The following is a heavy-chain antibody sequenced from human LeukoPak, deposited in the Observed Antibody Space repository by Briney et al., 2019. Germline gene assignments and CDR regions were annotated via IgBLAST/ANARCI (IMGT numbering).Heavy chain of an antibody. J-gene: IGHJ3*02. CDR1: GYRFTTDY. V-gene: IGHV5-51*01. CDR3: ARGPSPAAFDI. D-gene: IGHD2-2*01. CDR2: IYPDDSET. Sequence: GESLKISCKASGYRFTTDYIGWVRQMPGKGLEWMGIIYPDDSETNYSPSFQGQVSMSVDKSITTAYLQWSSLKASDTAMYYCARGPSPAAFDIWGQGTMVTVSS.